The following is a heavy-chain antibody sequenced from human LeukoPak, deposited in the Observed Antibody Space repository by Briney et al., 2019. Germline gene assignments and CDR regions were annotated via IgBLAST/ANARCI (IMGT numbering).Heavy chain of an antibody. D-gene: IGHD5-12*01. CDR3: ARGLDGVATISNDY. Sequence: GGSLRLSCAASGFTFSSYSMNWVRQAPGKGLEWVSSISSSGSYIYSADSVKGRFTISRDNAKNSLYLQMTSLRAEDTAVYYCARGLDGVATISNDYWGQGTLVTVSS. CDR2: ISSSGSYI. CDR1: GFTFSSYS. V-gene: IGHV3-21*01. J-gene: IGHJ4*02.